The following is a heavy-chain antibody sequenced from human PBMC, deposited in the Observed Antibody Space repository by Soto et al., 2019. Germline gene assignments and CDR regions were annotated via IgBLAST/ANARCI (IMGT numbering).Heavy chain of an antibody. CDR3: ASSVIAAVGRELGYFDY. Sequence: QLQLQESGPGLVKPSETLSLTCTVSGGSISSSSYYWGWIRQPPGKGLEWIGSIYYSGSTYYNPSLKSRVTISVDTSKNQFSLKLSSVTAADTAVYYCASSVIAAVGRELGYFDYWGQGTLVTVSS. J-gene: IGHJ4*02. CDR1: GGSISSSSYY. CDR2: IYYSGST. V-gene: IGHV4-39*01. D-gene: IGHD6-13*01.